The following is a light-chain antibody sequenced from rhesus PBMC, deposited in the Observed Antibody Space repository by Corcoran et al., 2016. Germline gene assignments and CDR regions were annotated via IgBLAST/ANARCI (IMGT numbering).Light chain of an antibody. Sequence: GILTQSPATLSLSPGERATLSCRASQSVSSYLAWYQQNPCQPPKLLLDGAASRATGTPDRFSCDGSGTEFTLTIRSLEPEDFAVYYWQKYSSLPFTFGPGTKLQIE. V-gene: IGKV3-53*02. CDR3: QKYSSLPFT. J-gene: IGKJ3*01. CDR2: GAA. CDR1: QSVSSY.